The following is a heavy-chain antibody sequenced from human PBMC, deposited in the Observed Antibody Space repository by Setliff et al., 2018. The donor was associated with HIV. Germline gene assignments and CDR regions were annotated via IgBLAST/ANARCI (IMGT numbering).Heavy chain of an antibody. CDR2: INGGSGRT. CDR3: ARVSHSRRIDY. Sequence: GASVKVSCKASGYTFTSYAMHWVRQAPGQRPEWMGCINGGSGRTEYSQKFQSRVTITRDTAARTDYMELSSLRAEDTAVYYCARVSHSRRIDYWGQGTLVTVSS. CDR1: GYTFTSYA. J-gene: IGHJ4*02. V-gene: IGHV1-3*01. D-gene: IGHD6-13*01.